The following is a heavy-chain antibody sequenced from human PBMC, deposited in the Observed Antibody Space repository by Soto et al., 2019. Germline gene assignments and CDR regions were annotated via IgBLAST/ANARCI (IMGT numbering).Heavy chain of an antibody. CDR2: IIPIFGTA. D-gene: IGHD3-22*01. Sequence: QMQLVQSGAEVKKPGSSVKVSCKASGGTFSSYAISWVRQAPGQGLEWMGGIIPIFGTANYAQKFQGSVTITADESSSTAYMELSSLRSDDTAVYYCAIWDYDDSSGCLLTGKPWDFDLWGRGILVTVSS. CDR3: AIWDYDDSSGCLLTGKPWDFDL. J-gene: IGHJ2*01. V-gene: IGHV1-69*19. CDR1: GGTFSSYA.